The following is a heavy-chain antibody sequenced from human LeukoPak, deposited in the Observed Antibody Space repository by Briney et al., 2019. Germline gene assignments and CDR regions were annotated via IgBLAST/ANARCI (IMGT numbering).Heavy chain of an antibody. Sequence: SGTLSLTCAVSGGSISSSNWWSWVRQPPGKGLEWIGEIYHSGSTNYNPSLKSRVTISVDTSKNQFSLKLSSVTAADTAVYYCARDRQYYYDSSGSRDWGQGTLVTVSS. D-gene: IGHD3-22*01. CDR3: ARDRQYYYDSSGSRD. CDR2: IYHSGST. V-gene: IGHV4-4*02. J-gene: IGHJ4*02. CDR1: GGSISSSNW.